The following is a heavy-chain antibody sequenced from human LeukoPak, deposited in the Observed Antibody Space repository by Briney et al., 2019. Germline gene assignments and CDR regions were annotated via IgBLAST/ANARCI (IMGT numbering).Heavy chain of an antibody. Sequence: PSETLSLTCTVSGGSISSYYWSWIRQPAGKGLEWIGRIYTSGSTNYNPSLKSRVTMSVDTSKNQFSLKLSPVTAADTAVYYCARDSSSTFRYYYYYMDVWGKGTTVTVSS. V-gene: IGHV4-4*07. J-gene: IGHJ6*03. CDR1: GGSISSYY. CDR3: ARDSSSTFRYYYYYMDV. CDR2: IYTSGST. D-gene: IGHD2-2*01.